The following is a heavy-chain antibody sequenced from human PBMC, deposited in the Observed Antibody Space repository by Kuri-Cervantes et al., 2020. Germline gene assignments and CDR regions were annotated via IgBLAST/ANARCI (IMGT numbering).Heavy chain of an antibody. CDR1: GLTFSSYS. J-gene: IGHJ6*02. CDR2: ISSSSSYI. CDR3: ARYYYDSSLSPRYYYYYGMDV. V-gene: IGHV3-21*01. D-gene: IGHD3-22*01. Sequence: GESLKISCAASGLTFSSYSMNWVRQAPGKGLEWVSSISSSSSYIYYADSVKGRFTISRDNAKNSLYLQMNSLRAEDTAVYYCARYYYDSSLSPRYYYYYGMDVWGQGTTVTVSS.